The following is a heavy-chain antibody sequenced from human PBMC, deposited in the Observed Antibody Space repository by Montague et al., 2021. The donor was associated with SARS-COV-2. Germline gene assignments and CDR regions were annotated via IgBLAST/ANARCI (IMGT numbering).Heavy chain of an antibody. CDR1: GGSLSGFY. V-gene: IGHV4-34*01. CDR3: ARSHDYRGNDYFDS. CDR2: ITHGGST. Sequence: SETLSLTCAVYGGSLSGFYWTWIRQAPGKGLEWVGEITHGGSTSCSPALKSRLTISLDTSKNQFSLKLDSATAADTATYYCARSHDYRGNDYFDSWGQGALVIVSS. J-gene: IGHJ4*02. D-gene: IGHD4-23*01.